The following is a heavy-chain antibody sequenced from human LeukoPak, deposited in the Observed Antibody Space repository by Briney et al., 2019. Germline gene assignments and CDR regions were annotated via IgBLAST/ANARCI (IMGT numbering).Heavy chain of an antibody. J-gene: IGHJ4*02. Sequence: GGSLRLSCAASGFTFNTFDIDWVRQAPGKGLEYVSGISSTGEITSYADSVQGIFTISRDNSKNPLYLQMGSLKPEDMAMYYCARVLRGSFLALEYWGQGTLVTVSS. V-gene: IGHV3-64*02. D-gene: IGHD6-13*01. CDR1: GFTFNTFD. CDR3: ARVLRGSFLALEY. CDR2: ISSTGEIT.